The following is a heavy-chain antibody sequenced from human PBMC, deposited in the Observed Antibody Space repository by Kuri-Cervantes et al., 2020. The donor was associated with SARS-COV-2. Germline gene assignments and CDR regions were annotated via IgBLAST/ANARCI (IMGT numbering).Heavy chain of an antibody. CDR1: GFIFSSHS. Sequence: GESLKISCAASGFIFSSHSMNWVRQAPGKGLEWVSAISGSGGSTYYADSVKGRFTISRDNSKNTLYLQTNSLRAEDTAVYYCAKRSGSYFDYWGQGTLVTVSS. D-gene: IGHD1-26*01. V-gene: IGHV3-23*01. CDR2: ISGSGGST. CDR3: AKRSGSYFDY. J-gene: IGHJ4*02.